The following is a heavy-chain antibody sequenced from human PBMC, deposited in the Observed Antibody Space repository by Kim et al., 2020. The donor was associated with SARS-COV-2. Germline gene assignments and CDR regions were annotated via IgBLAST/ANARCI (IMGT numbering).Heavy chain of an antibody. CDR1: GYTFTSYD. CDR2: MNPNSGNT. Sequence: ASVKVSCKASGYTFTSYDINWVRQATGQGLEWMGWMNPNSGNTGYAQKFQGRVTMTRNTSISTAYMELSSLRSEDTAVYYCARGSGRYSSSSKAYYYGMDVWGQGTTVTVSS. V-gene: IGHV1-8*01. J-gene: IGHJ6*02. D-gene: IGHD6-6*01. CDR3: ARGSGRYSSSSKAYYYGMDV.